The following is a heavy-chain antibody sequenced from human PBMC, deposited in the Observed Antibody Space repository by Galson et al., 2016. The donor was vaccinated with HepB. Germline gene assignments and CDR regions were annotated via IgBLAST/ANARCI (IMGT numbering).Heavy chain of an antibody. CDR2: IYTRGTT. D-gene: IGHD3-9*01. CDR3: ARERSYNILTGRRNHNQNWFDP. CDR1: GGSISGYY. J-gene: IGHJ5*02. V-gene: IGHV4-4*07. Sequence: ETLSLTCTVSGGSISGYYWSWIRQPAGKGLEWIGRIYTRGTTNYNPSLKSRVTMSLDTSKNQFSLRLSSVTAADTAVYYCARERSYNILTGRRNHNQNWFDPWGQGTLVTVSS.